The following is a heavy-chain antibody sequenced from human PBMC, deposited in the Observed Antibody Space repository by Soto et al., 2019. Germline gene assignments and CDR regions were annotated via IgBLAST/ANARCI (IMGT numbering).Heavy chain of an antibody. J-gene: IGHJ3*02. CDR3: GGDSVSITVRGPFDI. V-gene: IGHV4-4*02. CDR2: IYHGRST. D-gene: IGHD3-16*01. CDR1: GGSISTNNW. Sequence: QVQLQEPGPGLVKPSGTLSLTCSVSGGSISTNNWWSWVRQSPGKGLEWIGEIYHGRSTNYNPTRLNRITITIDEPRKHFSVRLRSVAAADTAIDYCGGDSVSITVRGPFDIWGQGTLVTVSS.